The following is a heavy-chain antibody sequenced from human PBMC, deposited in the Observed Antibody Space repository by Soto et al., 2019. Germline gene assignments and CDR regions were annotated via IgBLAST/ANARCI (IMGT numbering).Heavy chain of an antibody. CDR1: GFTFSSYA. CDR2: ISGSGGST. V-gene: IGHV3-23*01. Sequence: EVQLLESGGGLVQPGGSLRLSCAASGFTFSSYAMSWVRQAPGKGLEWVSAISGSGGSTYYADSVRGRFTISRDNSKNTLYLQTNSLRAEDTAVYYCAKGIRMDIVVVAAAMYAFDIWGQGTMVTVSS. CDR3: AKGIRMDIVVVAAAMYAFDI. D-gene: IGHD2-2*03. J-gene: IGHJ3*02.